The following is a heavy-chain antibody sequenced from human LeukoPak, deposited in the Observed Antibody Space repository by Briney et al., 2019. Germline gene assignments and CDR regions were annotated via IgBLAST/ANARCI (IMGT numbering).Heavy chain of an antibody. CDR3: ARGVGELYIYYYYMDV. CDR1: GYTYTDYY. J-gene: IGHJ6*03. CDR2: INPNSGGT. Sequence: GASVKVSCKASGYTYTDYYLHWVRQAPGQGLEWMGWINPNSGGTNYAQKFQGRVTMTRDTSISTAYMELSRLRSDDTAVYYCARGVGELYIYYYYMDVWGKGTTVTVSS. V-gene: IGHV1-2*02. D-gene: IGHD3-10*01.